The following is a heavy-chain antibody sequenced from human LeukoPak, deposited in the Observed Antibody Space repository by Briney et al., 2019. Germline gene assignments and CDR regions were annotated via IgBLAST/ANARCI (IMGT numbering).Heavy chain of an antibody. V-gene: IGHV3-20*04. D-gene: IGHD3-3*01. Sequence: GGSLRPSCAPSGFIFEDYGMHWVRQAPGKGLEWVSSINWNGGSTGYADSVKGRFTISRDNAKNSLYLQMNSLRAEDTALYYCARWGSGYNLFDYWGQGILVTVSS. CDR1: GFIFEDYG. CDR3: ARWGSGYNLFDY. CDR2: INWNGGST. J-gene: IGHJ4*02.